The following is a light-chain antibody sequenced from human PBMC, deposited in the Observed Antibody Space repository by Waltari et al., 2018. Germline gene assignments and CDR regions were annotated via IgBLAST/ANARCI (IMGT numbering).Light chain of an antibody. J-gene: IGLJ3*02. Sequence: WDQQGPGKVPKPIIYDATQRPSGVSDRFSGSKSGDTASLAISGLQAEDEANYYCSSYTSAETWVFGGGTTLTVL. CDR2: DAT. CDR3: SSYTSAETWV. V-gene: IGLV2-14*03.